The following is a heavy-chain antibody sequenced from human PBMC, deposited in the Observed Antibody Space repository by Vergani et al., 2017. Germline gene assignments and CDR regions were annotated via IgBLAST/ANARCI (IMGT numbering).Heavy chain of an antibody. J-gene: IGHJ2*01. Sequence: QMQLQESGPGLVKASETLSLTCTVSGDSIISRSYYWGWIRQPPGKGLEWIGSIYNSGNGDSSSSLKSGVTISADTSKNQFSLRLTSVTAADTAVYYCASGKYYSDSTSHFRGRYFDVWGRGTLVTVPS. D-gene: IGHD3-16*01. CDR1: GDSIISRSYY. V-gene: IGHV4-39*01. CDR2: IYNSGNG. CDR3: ASGKYYSDSTSHFRGRYFDV.